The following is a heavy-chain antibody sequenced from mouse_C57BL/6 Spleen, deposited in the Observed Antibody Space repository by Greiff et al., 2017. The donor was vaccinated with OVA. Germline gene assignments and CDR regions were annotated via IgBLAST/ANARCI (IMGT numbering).Heavy chain of an antibody. J-gene: IGHJ2*01. D-gene: IGHD2-1*01. CDR3: AHYGNYLYYFDY. Sequence: VQLQESGPELVKPGASVKISCKASGYSFTSYYIHWVKQRPGQGLEWIGWIYPGSGNTKYNEKFKGKATLTADTSSSTAYMQLSSLTSEDSAVYYCAHYGNYLYYFDYWGQGTTLTVSS. CDR2: IYPGSGNT. V-gene: IGHV1-66*01. CDR1: GYSFTSYY.